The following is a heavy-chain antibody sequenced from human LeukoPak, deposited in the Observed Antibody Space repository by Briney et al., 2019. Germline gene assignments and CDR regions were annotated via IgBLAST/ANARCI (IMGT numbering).Heavy chain of an antibody. CDR1: GYSFKDYG. CDR3: AKHLTATNTYIFFGLDV. V-gene: IGHV3-9*01. J-gene: IGHJ6*02. D-gene: IGHD1-26*01. Sequence: GGSLRLSCAATGYSFKDYGMHWVRQPPGKGLEWVSAIDWNGGGTDYADSVKGRFTIFRDNAKNSLYLQLSSLRPEDTALYYCAKHLTATNTYIFFGLDVWGQGTSVTVSS. CDR2: IDWNGGGT.